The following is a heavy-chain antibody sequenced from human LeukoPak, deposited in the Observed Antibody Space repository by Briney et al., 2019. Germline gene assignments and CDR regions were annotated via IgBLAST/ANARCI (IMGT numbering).Heavy chain of an antibody. D-gene: IGHD2-2*01. Sequence: PSETLSLTCTVSGGSISSGGYYWSWIRQPPGKGLEWIGYIYHSGSTYYNPSLKSRVTISVDRSKNQFSVKLSSVTAADTAVYYCARVGAIVVVPAAMGDAFDIWGQGTMVTVSS. CDR2: IYHSGST. CDR3: ARVGAIVVVPAAMGDAFDI. V-gene: IGHV4-30-2*01. J-gene: IGHJ3*02. CDR1: GGSISSGGYY.